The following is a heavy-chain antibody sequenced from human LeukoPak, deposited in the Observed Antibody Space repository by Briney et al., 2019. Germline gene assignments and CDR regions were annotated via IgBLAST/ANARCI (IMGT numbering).Heavy chain of an antibody. V-gene: IGHV3-23*01. Sequence: GGSLRLSCAASGFTFSNYAMSWVRQAPGKGLEWISAVSGSGDRTYYAGSVKGRFTISRDNSKNIVYLRMNSLRAEDTAVYYCAKQLGYCSDGSCYSPYWGQGTLVTVSS. D-gene: IGHD2-15*01. CDR2: VSGSGDRT. CDR1: GFTFSNYA. J-gene: IGHJ4*02. CDR3: AKQLGYCSDGSCYSPY.